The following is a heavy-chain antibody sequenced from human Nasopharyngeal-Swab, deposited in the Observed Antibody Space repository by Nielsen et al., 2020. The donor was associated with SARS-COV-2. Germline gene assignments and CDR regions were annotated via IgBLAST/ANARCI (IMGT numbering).Heavy chain of an antibody. Sequence: RQAPGKGLEWLGRIYYSGSISYNPSLKSRVTISIDTSKNQYSLKLSSVTAADTAVYYCARHRPDCSSTSCYISHYYYMDVWGKGTTVTVSS. V-gene: IGHV4-39*01. CDR2: IYYSGSI. CDR3: ARHRPDCSSTSCYISHYYYMDV. J-gene: IGHJ6*03. D-gene: IGHD2-2*02.